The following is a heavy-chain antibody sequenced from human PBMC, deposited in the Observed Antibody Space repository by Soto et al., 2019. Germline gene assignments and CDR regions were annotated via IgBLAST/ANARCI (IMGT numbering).Heavy chain of an antibody. J-gene: IGHJ3*02. D-gene: IGHD3-3*01. V-gene: IGHV3-23*01. CDR3: AKWVLRFVEWLSMDAEDAFDI. CDR2: ISGSGGST. CDR1: GFTFSSYA. Sequence: EVQLLESGGGLVQPGGSLRLSCAASGFTFSSYAMSWVRQAPGKGLEWVSAISGSGGSTYYADSVKGRFTISRDNSKNTLYLQMNSLRAEDTAVHYCAKWVLRFVEWLSMDAEDAFDIWGQGTMVTVSS.